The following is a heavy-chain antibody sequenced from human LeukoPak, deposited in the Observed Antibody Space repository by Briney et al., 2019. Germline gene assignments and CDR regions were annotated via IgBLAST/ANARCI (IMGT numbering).Heavy chain of an antibody. D-gene: IGHD3-22*01. CDR1: GGSITTSGYY. Sequence: SETQSLTCTVSGGSITTSGYYWGWIRQPPGKGLEWIGNLHQNGYADYNPSLKSRGTISMDASKNQLSLKLSSVTAADTAVYYCARPYYYDSRIDPWGQGILVTVSS. V-gene: IGHV4-39*07. CDR2: LHQNGYA. CDR3: ARPYYYDSRIDP. J-gene: IGHJ5*02.